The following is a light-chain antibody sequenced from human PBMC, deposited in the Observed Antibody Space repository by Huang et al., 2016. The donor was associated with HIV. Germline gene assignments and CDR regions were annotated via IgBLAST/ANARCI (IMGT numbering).Light chain of an antibody. J-gene: IGKJ1*01. CDR3: QQYSSWRT. Sequence: DIQMTQSPSTLSASVGDRVTITCRASQTSTNWLAWYQQKPGKAPKLLIYKASPLETGVPSRFSGSGSGTEFTLTINSMQPDDFATYYCQQYSSWRTFGQGTKVE. V-gene: IGKV1-5*03. CDR1: QTSTNW. CDR2: KAS.